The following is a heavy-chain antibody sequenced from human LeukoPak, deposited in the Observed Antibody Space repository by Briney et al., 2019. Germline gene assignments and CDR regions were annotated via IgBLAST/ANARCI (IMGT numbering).Heavy chain of an antibody. Sequence: SQTLSLTCAISGDNVATNTAAWTWIRQSPSRGLEWLGRTCYRSKWYHDYAESVKSRITINPDTSKNQFSLQLNSVTPEDTAVYYCARDHHWAFDYWGQGTLVTVSS. V-gene: IGHV6-1*01. J-gene: IGHJ4*02. D-gene: IGHD7-27*01. CDR3: ARDHHWAFDY. CDR2: TCYRSKWYH. CDR1: GDNVATNTAA.